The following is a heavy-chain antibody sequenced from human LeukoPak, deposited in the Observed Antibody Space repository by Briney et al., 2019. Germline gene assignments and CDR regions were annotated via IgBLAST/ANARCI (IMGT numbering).Heavy chain of an antibody. D-gene: IGHD3-16*02. CDR2: ISSSSSYI. V-gene: IGHV3-21*01. J-gene: IGHJ4*02. CDR1: GFTFTGYS. CDR3: ARAAGGSSLSFFDY. Sequence: PGGSLRLSCAASGFTFTGYSIDWVRQAPGKGLEWVSSISSSSSYIYYADSVKGRFTISRDTAKNSVYLQMNSLRAEDTAVYYCARAAGGSSLSFFDYWGQGTLVIVSS.